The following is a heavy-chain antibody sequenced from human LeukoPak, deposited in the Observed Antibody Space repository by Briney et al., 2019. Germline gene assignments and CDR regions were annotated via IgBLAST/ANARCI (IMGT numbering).Heavy chain of an antibody. V-gene: IGHV4-38-2*01. CDR3: AGSIGRTVKDFDY. Sequence: SETLSLTCAVSGYSISSGYYWGWIRPPPGKGLEWIGSIYHSGSTYYNPSLKSRVTISVDTSKNQFSLKLSSVTAADTAVYYCAGSIGRTVKDFDYWGQGTLVTVSS. CDR2: IYHSGST. CDR1: GYSISSGYY. J-gene: IGHJ4*02. D-gene: IGHD4-17*01.